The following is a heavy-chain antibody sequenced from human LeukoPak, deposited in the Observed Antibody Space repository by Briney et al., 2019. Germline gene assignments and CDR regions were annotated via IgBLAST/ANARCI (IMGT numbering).Heavy chain of an antibody. Sequence: SETLSLTCTVSDGSIRTYYWSWIRQPPGKGLEWIGYIYPGESTTYNPSLESRVSISVDTSRNQFSLKLFSVTAADAAVYYCARYTGPNYYSYYMDVWGKGTTVTVPS. J-gene: IGHJ6*03. V-gene: IGHV4-4*09. D-gene: IGHD2-8*02. CDR1: DGSIRTYY. CDR3: ARYTGPNYYSYYMDV. CDR2: IYPGEST.